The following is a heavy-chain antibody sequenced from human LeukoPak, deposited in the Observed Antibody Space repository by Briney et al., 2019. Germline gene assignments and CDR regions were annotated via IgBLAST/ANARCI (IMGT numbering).Heavy chain of an antibody. CDR3: ASLTVGATGHC. V-gene: IGHV3-74*01. CDR2: INPDGSST. D-gene: IGHD1-26*01. J-gene: IGHJ4*02. Sequence: GGSLRLSCAASGFTFSDYYMSWIRQAPGKGLVWVSRINPDGSSTGYADSVKGRFTISRDNAKNALYLQMNTLGAEDTAVYYCASLTVGATGHCWGQGILVTVSS. CDR1: GFTFSDYY.